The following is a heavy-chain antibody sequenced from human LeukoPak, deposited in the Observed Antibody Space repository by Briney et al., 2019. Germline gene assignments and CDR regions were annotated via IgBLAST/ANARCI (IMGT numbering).Heavy chain of an antibody. CDR1: GFTVSSSY. V-gene: IGHV3-66*01. Sequence: GGSLRLSCAASGFTVSSSYMTWVRQAPGKGLEWVSIIYSGGSTYYPDSVKGRFTISRDNSKNTLYLQMNSLRAEDTAVYYCARSVVGWFDPWGQGTLVTVSS. D-gene: IGHD2-15*01. CDR3: ARSVVGWFDP. CDR2: IYSGGST. J-gene: IGHJ5*02.